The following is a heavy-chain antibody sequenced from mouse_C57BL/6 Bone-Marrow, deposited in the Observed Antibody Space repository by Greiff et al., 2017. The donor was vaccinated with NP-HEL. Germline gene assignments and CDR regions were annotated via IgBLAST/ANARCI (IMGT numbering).Heavy chain of an antibody. J-gene: IGHJ3*01. D-gene: IGHD4-1*01. CDR3: VRRELGSSY. CDR2: IRSKSNNYAT. V-gene: IGHV10-1*01. CDR1: GFSFNTYA. Sequence: EVKLMESGGGLVQPKGSLKLSCAASGFSFNTYAMNWVRQAPGKGLEWVARIRSKSNNYATYYADSVKDRFTISRDDSESMLYLQMNNLKTEDTAMYYCVRRELGSSYWGQGTLVTVSA.